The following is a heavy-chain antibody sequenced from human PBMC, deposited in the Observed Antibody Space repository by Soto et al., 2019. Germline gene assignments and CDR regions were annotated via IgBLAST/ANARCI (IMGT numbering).Heavy chain of an antibody. D-gene: IGHD4-17*01. CDR2: ISGSNYNT. Sequence: VSLRLSCAASGFTFSSYAMNWVRQAPGKGLEWVSTISGSNYNTYYADSVKGRFTISRDNSKNTLYLQMNSLRAEDTAVYYCASRSATVLALAYWGQGTLVTVSS. J-gene: IGHJ1*01. CDR3: ASRSATVLALAY. V-gene: IGHV3-23*01. CDR1: GFTFSSYA.